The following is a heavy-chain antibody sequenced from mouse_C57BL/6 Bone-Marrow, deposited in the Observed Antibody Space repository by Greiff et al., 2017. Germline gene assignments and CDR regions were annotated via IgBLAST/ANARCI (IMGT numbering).Heavy chain of an antibody. Sequence: QVQLQQSGAELVRPGTSVKMSCKASGYTFTNYWIGWAKQRPGHGLEWIGDIYPGGGYTNYNEQFKGKATLTADKSSSTAYMQFSSLTSEDSAIYYCARSNGPWYFDVWGTGTTVTVSS. CDR1: GYTFTNYW. D-gene: IGHD1-1*02. V-gene: IGHV1-63*01. CDR3: ARSNGPWYFDV. CDR2: IYPGGGYT. J-gene: IGHJ1*03.